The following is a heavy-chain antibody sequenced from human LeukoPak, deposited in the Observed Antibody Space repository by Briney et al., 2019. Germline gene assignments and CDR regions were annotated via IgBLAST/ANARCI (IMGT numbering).Heavy chain of an antibody. J-gene: IGHJ4*02. CDR1: GGTFSSYA. CDR3: ARDHCSGGSCYSDY. V-gene: IGHV1-69*04. Sequence: EASVKVSCKASGGTFSSYAISWVRQAPGQGLEWMGRIIPILGIANYAQKFQGRVTITADKSTSTAYLELSSLRSEDTAVYYCARDHCSGGSCYSDYWGQGTLVTVSS. CDR2: IIPILGIA. D-gene: IGHD2-15*01.